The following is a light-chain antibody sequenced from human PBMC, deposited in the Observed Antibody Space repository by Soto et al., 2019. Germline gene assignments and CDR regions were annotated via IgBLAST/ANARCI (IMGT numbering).Light chain of an antibody. CDR1: QSVNRDY. CDR2: GAS. CDR3: QQYGSSPFS. Sequence: EIVLTQSPGTLSSSPGERATLSCRASQSVNRDYLAWFQQKPGLAPRLLIYGASSRATGIPDRFSGSGSGTDLTLAISRLEPEDFAVYYCQQYGSSPFSFGGGSKVEIK. V-gene: IGKV3-20*01. J-gene: IGKJ4*01.